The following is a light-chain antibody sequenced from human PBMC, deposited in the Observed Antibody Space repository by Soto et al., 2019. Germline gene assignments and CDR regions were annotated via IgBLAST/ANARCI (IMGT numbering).Light chain of an antibody. CDR3: QSYDSSLRGAV. CDR1: SSNIGAGYD. Sequence: QLVLTQPPSVSGAPGQRVTISCTGSSSNIGAGYDVQWYQQLPGTAPKLLIYANTNRPSGVPDRFSGSKSGTSASLAITGLQAEDEAEYHCQSYDSSLRGAVFGGGTKLTVL. V-gene: IGLV1-40*01. J-gene: IGLJ2*01. CDR2: ANT.